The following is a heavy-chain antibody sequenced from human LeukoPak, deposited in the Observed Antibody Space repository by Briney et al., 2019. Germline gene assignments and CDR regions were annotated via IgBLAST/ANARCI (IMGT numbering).Heavy chain of an antibody. CDR3: ARHRKVDCRCTSCYYMDV. Sequence: GESPKISCKVSGYSFTSYWIGWVRQMPGKGLEWMGIIYPGDSDTRYSPSFQGQVTISADKSISTAYLQWSSLKASDTAMYYCARHRKVDCRCTSCYYMDVWGKGTTVTVSS. CDR1: GYSFTSYW. J-gene: IGHJ6*03. V-gene: IGHV5-51*01. CDR2: IYPGDSDT. D-gene: IGHD2-2*01.